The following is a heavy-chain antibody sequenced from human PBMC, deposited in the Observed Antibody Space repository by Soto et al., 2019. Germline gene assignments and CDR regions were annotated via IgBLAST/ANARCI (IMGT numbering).Heavy chain of an antibody. CDR3: AREQYNWKI. CDR2: IYSDGTT. Sequence: SETLSLTCTVSGGSISGYYWSWVRQPAGKGLEWVGRIYSDGTTNYNPSLKSRVTISEDASKNQVSLRLTSVTAADTAVYFCAREQYNWKIWGQGTLVTVSS. J-gene: IGHJ4*02. CDR1: GGSISGYY. D-gene: IGHD1-20*01. V-gene: IGHV4-4*07.